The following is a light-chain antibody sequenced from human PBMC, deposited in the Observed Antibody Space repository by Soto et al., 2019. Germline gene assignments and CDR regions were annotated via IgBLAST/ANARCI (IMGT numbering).Light chain of an antibody. CDR1: QSVLYSSNNKKY. CDR3: QQYESTPPT. CDR2: WAS. J-gene: IGKJ2*01. V-gene: IGKV4-1*01. Sequence: DIVMTQSPDSLAVSLGERATINCKSSQSVLYSSNNKKYLAWYQQRPGQTPKLLIYWASTRESGVPDRFSGSGSGTDFTLTITSLQSEDVAVYYCQQYESTPPTFGQGTKLEIK.